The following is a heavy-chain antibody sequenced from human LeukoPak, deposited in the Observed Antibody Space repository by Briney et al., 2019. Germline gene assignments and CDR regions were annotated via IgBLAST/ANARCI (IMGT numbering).Heavy chain of an antibody. Sequence: GGSLRLSCAASGFTFSSYEMNWVRQAPGKGLEWVSYISSSGITIYYADSVKGRFTVSRDNSKNSLYLQMNSLRAEDTAVYYCARDSGYGDYAVDYWGQGTLVTVSS. CDR3: ARDSGYGDYAVDY. D-gene: IGHD4-17*01. J-gene: IGHJ4*02. CDR2: ISSSGITI. V-gene: IGHV3-48*03. CDR1: GFTFSSYE.